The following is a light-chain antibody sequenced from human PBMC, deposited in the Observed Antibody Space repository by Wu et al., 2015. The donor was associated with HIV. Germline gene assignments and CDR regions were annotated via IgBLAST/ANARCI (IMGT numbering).Light chain of an antibody. CDR2: GAS. CDR3: QQYNDWPLWT. CDR1: QSVSNN. V-gene: IGKV3-15*01. Sequence: EILMTQSPGTLSVSPGERATLSCRASQSVSNNLAWYQQKPGQAPRLLIYGASTRATSIPARFSGSGSETEFTLTISGMQSEDFAVYYCQQYNDWPLWTFGLGTKVEVK. J-gene: IGKJ1*01.